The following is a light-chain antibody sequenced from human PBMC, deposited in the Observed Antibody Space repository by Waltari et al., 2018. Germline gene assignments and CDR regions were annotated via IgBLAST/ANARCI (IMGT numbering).Light chain of an antibody. J-gene: IGKJ4*01. CDR2: WAS. V-gene: IGKV4-1*01. CDR1: QNLLKSSNNKNY. CDR3: QQCWTFPLT. Sequence: DIVMTQSPDSLVVSLGERATINCKSSQNLLKSSNNKNYLAWFQQKPGQPPKLLISWASTRESGVPDRFSGSGSGTDFTLTISSLQAEDGAVYYCQQCWTFPLTFGGGTKVEIK.